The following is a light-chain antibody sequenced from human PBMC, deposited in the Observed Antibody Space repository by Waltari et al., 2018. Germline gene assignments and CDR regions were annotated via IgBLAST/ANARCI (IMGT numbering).Light chain of an antibody. J-gene: IGKJ1*01. Sequence: IPMTQSPSSLSASVGDRVTITCRASQDIRNDLDWYQQKPGKAPKLLIYGAYSLQTGVPSRFSGSGAGTDFTLTINSLQPEDFATYYCLQDYTYPWTFGPGTKVEIK. V-gene: IGKV1-6*01. CDR1: QDIRND. CDR2: GAY. CDR3: LQDYTYPWT.